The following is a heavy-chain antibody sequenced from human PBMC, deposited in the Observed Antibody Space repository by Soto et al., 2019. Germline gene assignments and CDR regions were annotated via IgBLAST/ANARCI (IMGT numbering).Heavy chain of an antibody. D-gene: IGHD6-13*01. V-gene: IGHV1-3*01. CDR1: GYTFTHYA. Sequence: QVQLVQSGAEVKKPGASVKVSCTASGYTFTHYAIHWVRHAPGQRLEWMGFINAGSGNTKYSQTFQGRLTFTKDTSARTAYRDLSSLRSEDTAIYYCARGLAADGAWGQGTLVTVSS. CDR2: INAGSGNT. CDR3: ARGLAADGA. J-gene: IGHJ5*02.